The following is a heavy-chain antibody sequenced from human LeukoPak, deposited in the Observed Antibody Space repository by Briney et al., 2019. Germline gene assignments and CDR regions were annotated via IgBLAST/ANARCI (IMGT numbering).Heavy chain of an antibody. V-gene: IGHV3-48*01. CDR3: AKARGGGSHDDFDY. J-gene: IGHJ4*02. D-gene: IGHD1-26*01. CDR1: GFTFGTYS. CDR2: ISTSSSTI. Sequence: GGSLRLSYAASGFTFGTYSMNWVRQAPGKGLEWLSYISTSSSTIYYAESVKGRFTISRDNAKNSLYLQMNSLRVEDTAIYYCAKARGGGSHDDFDYWGQGTLVTVSS.